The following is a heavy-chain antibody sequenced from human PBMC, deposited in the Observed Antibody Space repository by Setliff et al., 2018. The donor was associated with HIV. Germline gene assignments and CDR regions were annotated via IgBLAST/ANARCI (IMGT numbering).Heavy chain of an antibody. CDR3: ARHASTWYYDTSGPHFDY. CDR1: GYSFTSYS. J-gene: IGHJ4*02. D-gene: IGHD3-22*01. CDR2: ISAYNGNT. Sequence: ASVKVSCKASGYSFTSYSMHWVRQTPGQGLEWMGWISAYNGNTNYEQKLQGRVIMTTDTSTSTVYMEMRSLRSDDTAVYYCARHASTWYYDTSGPHFDYWGQGTLITVSS. V-gene: IGHV1-18*04.